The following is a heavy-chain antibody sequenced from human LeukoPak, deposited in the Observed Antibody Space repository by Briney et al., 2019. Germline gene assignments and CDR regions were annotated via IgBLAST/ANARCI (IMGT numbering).Heavy chain of an antibody. J-gene: IGHJ3*01. CDR1: GFRFNNYA. V-gene: IGHV3-30*04. CDR2: ISMDGIQE. CDR3: AREVYSYALDALDL. Sequence: GGSLLLSCAASGFRFNNYAMHWVRPPPGTGLEWVAVISMDGIQEYYADSVKGRFSISRDNSKNTLYLQMNSLRSEDTAVYYCAREVYSYALDALDLWGQGTMVTVSS. D-gene: IGHD5-18*01.